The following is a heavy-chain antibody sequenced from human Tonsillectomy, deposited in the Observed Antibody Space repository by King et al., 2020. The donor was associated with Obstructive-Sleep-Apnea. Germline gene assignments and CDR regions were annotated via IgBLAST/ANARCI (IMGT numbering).Heavy chain of an antibody. CDR2: ISYDGSNK. J-gene: IGHJ4*02. D-gene: IGHD3-16*01. CDR3: ARGGRGICPFDY. CDR1: GFTFNSYA. Sequence: VQLVQSGGGVVQPGRSLRLSCTASGFTFNSYAMHWVRQAPGKGLEWGAIISYDGSNKHYAESVKGRFTLSRDNSKNTLSLQMDSLRAEDTALYYCARGGRGICPFDYWGQGTLVTVSS. V-gene: IGHV3-30*04.